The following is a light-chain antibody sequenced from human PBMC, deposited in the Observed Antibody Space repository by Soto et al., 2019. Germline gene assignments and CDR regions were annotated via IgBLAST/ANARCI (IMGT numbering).Light chain of an antibody. CDR2: SNN. J-gene: IGLJ1*01. CDR1: SSNIGSNT. V-gene: IGLV1-44*01. CDR3: AAWDDSLNALYV. Sequence: QSVLTQPPSASGTPGQRVTISCSGSSSNIGSNTVNWYQQLPGTAPKLLIYSNNQRPSGVPDRFSGSKSGTSASLAISGLQSEDGADYYCAAWDDSLNALYVFGTGTKVTVL.